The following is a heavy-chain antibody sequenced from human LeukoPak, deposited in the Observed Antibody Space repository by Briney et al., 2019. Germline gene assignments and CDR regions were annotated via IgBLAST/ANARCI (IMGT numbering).Heavy chain of an antibody. J-gene: IGHJ5*02. CDR3: ARHYSITMVRGVIFDWFDP. D-gene: IGHD3-10*01. CDR1: GGSISSYY. V-gene: IGHV4-39*01. Sequence: PSETLSLTCTVSGGSISSYYWGWIRQPPGKGLEWIGSIYYSGSTYYNPSLKSRVTISVDTSKNQFSLKLSSVTAADTAVYYCARHYSITMVRGVIFDWFDPWGQGTLVTVSS. CDR2: IYYSGST.